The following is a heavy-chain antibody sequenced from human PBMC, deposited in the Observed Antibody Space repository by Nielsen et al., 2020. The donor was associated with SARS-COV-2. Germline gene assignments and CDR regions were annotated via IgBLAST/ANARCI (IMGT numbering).Heavy chain of an antibody. CDR2: ISGSGGST. CDR1: GFTFSSYA. Sequence: LSLTCAASGFTFSSYAMSWVRQAPGKGLEWVSAISGSGGSTYYADSVKGRFTISRDNSKNTLYLQMNSLRAEDTAVYYCAREYYYDSSGFFDYWGQGTLVTVSS. J-gene: IGHJ4*02. V-gene: IGHV3-23*01. CDR3: AREYYYDSSGFFDY. D-gene: IGHD3-22*01.